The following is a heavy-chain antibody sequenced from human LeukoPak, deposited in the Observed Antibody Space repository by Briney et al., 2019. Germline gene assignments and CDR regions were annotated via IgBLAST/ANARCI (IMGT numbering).Heavy chain of an antibody. D-gene: IGHD5-12*01. V-gene: IGHV4-59*11. CDR2: IFSSGST. CDR3: ARAVSGSDYWFDP. Sequence: PSETLSLTCNVSGGFMSGHYWTWIRQPPGKGLEWIGCIFSSGSTNYNPSLKSRVTISVDTSKNQFSLSLRSVTAADTAVYYWARAVSGSDYWFDPWGQGTLVTVSS. CDR1: GGFMSGHY. J-gene: IGHJ5*02.